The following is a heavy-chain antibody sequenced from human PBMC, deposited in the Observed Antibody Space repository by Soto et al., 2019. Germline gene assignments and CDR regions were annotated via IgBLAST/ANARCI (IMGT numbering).Heavy chain of an antibody. D-gene: IGHD4-17*01. CDR2: ISKSSSTI. V-gene: IGHV3-48*02. CDR1: GFTFGTFG. Sequence: VQLVESGGGLVQPGGSLRLSCAASGFTFGTFGLNWVRQAPGKGLEWLSYISKSSSTILYADSVKGRFTISRDNAKNSLYLQMSSLRDEDTAVYYCARDANDYGDDVDSWGQGTLVTVSS. J-gene: IGHJ4*02. CDR3: ARDANDYGDDVDS.